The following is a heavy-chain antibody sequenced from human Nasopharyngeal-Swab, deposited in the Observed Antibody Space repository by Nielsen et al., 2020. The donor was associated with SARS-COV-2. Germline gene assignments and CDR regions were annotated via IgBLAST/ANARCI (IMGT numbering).Heavy chain of an antibody. V-gene: IGHV3-21*01. Sequence: GGPLRLSCAASGFTFSSYSMNWVRQAPGKGLEWVSSISSSSSYIYYADSVKGRFTISRDNAKNSLYLQMNSLRAEDTAVYYCARAAERGRDNYFDYWGQGTLVTVSS. CDR3: ARAAERGRDNYFDY. CDR1: GFTFSSYS. J-gene: IGHJ4*02. CDR2: ISSSSSYI. D-gene: IGHD2-21*01.